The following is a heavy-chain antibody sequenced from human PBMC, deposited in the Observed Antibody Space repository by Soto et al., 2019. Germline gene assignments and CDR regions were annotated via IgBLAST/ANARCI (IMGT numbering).Heavy chain of an antibody. CDR2: IWYDGSST. D-gene: IGHD2-21*01. Sequence: QVQLVESGGGVVQPGRSLRLSCEGSGFIFSSHGMHWVRQAPGTGLEWVAVIWYDGSSTFYADSVRGRFTISRDNSKNTLYLQMNSLRADDTAVYYCVRDQLDRLKHRENRYFDYWGQGTLVTVSS. CDR1: GFIFSSHG. J-gene: IGHJ4*02. V-gene: IGHV3-33*01. CDR3: VRDQLDRLKHRENRYFDY.